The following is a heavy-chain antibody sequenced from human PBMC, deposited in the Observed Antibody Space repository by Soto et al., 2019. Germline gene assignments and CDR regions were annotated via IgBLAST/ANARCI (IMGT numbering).Heavy chain of an antibody. V-gene: IGHV1-69*13. CDR3: ARDHELYYFDY. D-gene: IGHD1-1*01. Sequence: ASVKVYCKASGGTFSSYAISWVRQAPGQGLEWMGGIIPIFGTANHAQKFQGRVTITADESTSTAYMELSSLRSEDTAVYYCARDHELYYFDYWGHGTLVTVSS. J-gene: IGHJ4*01. CDR2: IIPIFGTA. CDR1: GGTFSSYA.